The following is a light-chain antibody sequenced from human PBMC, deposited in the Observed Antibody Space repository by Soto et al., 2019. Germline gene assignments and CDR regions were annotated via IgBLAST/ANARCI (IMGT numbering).Light chain of an antibody. J-gene: IGKJ2*01. V-gene: IGKV3-20*01. CDR2: GAS. Sequence: EIVLTQSPGTLSLSPGERATLSCRASQSVSSSYLAWYQQKPGQAPRLLIYGASSRATGIAYRFSGSGSGTDFTLTISRLESEDFAVYYCQQYGSSPLYTCGQGTELEIK. CDR1: QSVSSSY. CDR3: QQYGSSPLYT.